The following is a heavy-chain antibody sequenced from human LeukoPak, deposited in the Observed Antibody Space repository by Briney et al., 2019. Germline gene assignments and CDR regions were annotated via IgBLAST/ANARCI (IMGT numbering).Heavy chain of an antibody. V-gene: IGHV3-30-3*01. CDR1: GFRFSNYD. D-gene: IGHD2-2*01. J-gene: IGHJ3*02. CDR3: AREAVPATSDAFDI. CDR2: ISSDGSNK. Sequence: GGSLRLSCAASGFRFSNYDMDWVRQAPGKGLEWVALISSDGSNKHYADSVKGRFTISRDNSENTLYLQMNSLRAEDTAVYYCAREAVPATSDAFDIWGQGTMVTVSS.